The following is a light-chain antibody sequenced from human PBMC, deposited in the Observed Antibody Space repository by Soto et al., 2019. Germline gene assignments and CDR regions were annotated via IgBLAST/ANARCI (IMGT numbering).Light chain of an antibody. J-gene: IGLJ1*01. CDR3: SSYTSSSTLPLYV. Sequence: QSALTQPASVSGSPGQSITISCTGTSSDVGGYNYVSWYQQHPGKAPKLMIYDVSNRTSGVSNRFSGSKSGNTASLTISGLHAEDEADYYCSSYTSSSTLPLYVFGTGTKLTVL. CDR1: SSDVGGYNY. CDR2: DVS. V-gene: IGLV2-14*01.